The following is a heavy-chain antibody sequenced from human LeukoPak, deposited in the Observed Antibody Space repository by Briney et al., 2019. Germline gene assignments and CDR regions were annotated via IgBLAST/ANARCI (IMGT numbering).Heavy chain of an antibody. CDR2: IYYSGST. CDR1: GGSISSYY. CDR3: ARDSVAGTFDY. D-gene: IGHD6-19*01. V-gene: IGHV4-59*01. Sequence: PSETLSLTCTVSGGSISSYYWSWIRQPPGKGLEWIGYIYYSGSTNYNPSLKSRVTILVDTSKNQFSLKLSSVTAADTAVYYCARDSVAGTFDYWGQGTLVTVSS. J-gene: IGHJ4*02.